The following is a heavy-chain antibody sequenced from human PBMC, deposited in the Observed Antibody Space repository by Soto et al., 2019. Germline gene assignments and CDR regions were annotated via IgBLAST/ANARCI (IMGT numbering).Heavy chain of an antibody. D-gene: IGHD6-13*01. J-gene: IGHJ5*02. CDR3: ARDSGTGSSSWYRPDWFDP. Sequence: GPSVKVSCKASGGTFSSYAISWVRQAPGQGLEWMGGIIPIFGTANYAQKFQGRVTITADESTSTAYMELSSLRSEDTAVYYCARDSGTGSSSWYRPDWFDPWGQGTLVTVSS. CDR1: GGTFSSYA. CDR2: IIPIFGTA. V-gene: IGHV1-69*13.